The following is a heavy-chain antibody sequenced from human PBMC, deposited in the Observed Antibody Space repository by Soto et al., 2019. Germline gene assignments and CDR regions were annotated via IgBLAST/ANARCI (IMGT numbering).Heavy chain of an antibody. CDR3: ARADSGGDSYSWYYFDY. Sequence: SETLSLTCAVSGGSISSSNWWSWVRQPPGKGLEWIGEIYHSGSTNYNPSLESRVTISVDTSRNQFSLKLSSVTAADTAVYYCARADSGGDSYSWYYFDYWGPGTLVTVSS. CDR2: IYHSGST. D-gene: IGHD6-13*01. V-gene: IGHV4-4*02. CDR1: GGSISSSNW. J-gene: IGHJ4*02.